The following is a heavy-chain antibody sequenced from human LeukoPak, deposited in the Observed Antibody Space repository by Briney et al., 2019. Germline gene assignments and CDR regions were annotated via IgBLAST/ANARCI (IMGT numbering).Heavy chain of an antibody. CDR2: ISWNSGSI. CDR3: AKDRGSSGWYGSDYFDY. Sequence: GRSLRLSCAASGFTFDDYAMHWVRQAPGKGLEWVSGISWNSGSIGYADSVKGRFTISRDNAKNSLYLQMNSLRAEDTALYYCAKDRGSSGWYGSDYFDYWGQGTLVTVSS. V-gene: IGHV3-9*01. D-gene: IGHD6-19*01. CDR1: GFTFDDYA. J-gene: IGHJ4*02.